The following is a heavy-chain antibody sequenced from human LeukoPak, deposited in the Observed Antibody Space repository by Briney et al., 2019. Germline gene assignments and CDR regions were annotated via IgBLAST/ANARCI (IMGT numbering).Heavy chain of an antibody. J-gene: IGHJ4*02. CDR2: IYYSAST. Sequence: SETLSLTCTVSGVSISRYYWTWIRQPPGKGLEWIGYIYYSASTNYHPSLKSRVTISLDTSKNQFSLKVSSVTAGDTAVYYCARGLVGFDYWGQGTLVTVSS. V-gene: IGHV4-59*01. CDR1: GVSISRYY. D-gene: IGHD1-26*01. CDR3: ARGLVGFDY.